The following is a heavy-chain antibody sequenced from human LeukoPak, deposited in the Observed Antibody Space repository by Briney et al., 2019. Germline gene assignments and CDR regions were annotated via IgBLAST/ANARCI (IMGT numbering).Heavy chain of an antibody. Sequence: SGPTLVNPPQTLTLTCTFSGFSLRTTGVGVGWIRQPPGKALEWLARIYWDDDKRYRPSLKSRLTITRDTSKNQVVLTMTNMDPVDTATYYCAHRRLIAASGTGGFDYWGQGTLVTVSS. CDR3: AHRRLIAASGTGGFDY. V-gene: IGHV2-5*02. D-gene: IGHD6-13*01. CDR2: IYWDDDK. CDR1: GFSLRTTGVG. J-gene: IGHJ4*02.